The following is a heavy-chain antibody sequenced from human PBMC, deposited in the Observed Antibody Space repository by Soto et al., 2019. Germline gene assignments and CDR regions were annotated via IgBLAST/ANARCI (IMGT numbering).Heavy chain of an antibody. CDR3: ARQQRYFRPEHSYYFDY. V-gene: IGHV3-48*04. D-gene: IGHD3-9*01. CDR1: GFTFSSYS. J-gene: IGHJ4*02. Sequence: PGGSLRLSCAASGFTFSSYSMNWVRQAPGKGLEWVSYISSSSSTIYYADSVKGRFTISRDNSKNTLFLQMNSLRAEDTAVYYCARQQRYFRPEHSYYFDYWGQGALVTVSS. CDR2: ISSSSSTI.